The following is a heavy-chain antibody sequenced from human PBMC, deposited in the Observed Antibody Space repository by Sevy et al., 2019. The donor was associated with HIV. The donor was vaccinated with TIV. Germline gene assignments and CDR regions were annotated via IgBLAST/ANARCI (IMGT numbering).Heavy chain of an antibody. CDR1: GGTFSSYA. D-gene: IGHD2-2*01. V-gene: IGHV1-69*04. J-gene: IGHJ6*02. CDR3: AGSNCSSTSCYYYYYYGMDV. CDR2: IIPILGIA. Sequence: ASVKDSCKASGGTFSSYAISWVRQAPGQGLEWMGRIIPILGIANYAQKFQGRVTITADKSTSTAYMELSSLRSEDTAVYYCAGSNCSSTSCYYYYYYGMDVWGQGTTVTVSS.